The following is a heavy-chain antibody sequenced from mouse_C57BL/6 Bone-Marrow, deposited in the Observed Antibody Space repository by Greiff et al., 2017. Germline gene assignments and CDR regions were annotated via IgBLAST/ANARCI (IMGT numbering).Heavy chain of an antibody. V-gene: IGHV1-18*01. D-gene: IGHD1-1*01. CDR3: ARRVTTVASWYFDV. CDR2: INPNNGGT. J-gene: IGHJ1*03. CDR1: GYTFTDYN. Sequence: VQLQQSGPELVKPGASVKIPCKASGYTFTDYNMDWVKQSHGKSLEWIGDINPNNGGTIYNQKFKGKATLTVDKSSSTAYMELRSLTSEDTAVYYCARRVTTVASWYFDVWGTGTTVTVSS.